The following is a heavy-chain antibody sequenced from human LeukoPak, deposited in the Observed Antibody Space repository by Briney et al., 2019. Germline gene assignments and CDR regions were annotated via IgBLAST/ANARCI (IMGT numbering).Heavy chain of an antibody. D-gene: IGHD3-3*01. J-gene: IGHJ3*02. CDR3: ARDGFQLQFALEWLLTDNDAFDI. V-gene: IGHV1-18*01. Sequence: ASVKVSCKASGYTFTNYGISWVRQAPGQGLEWMGWISAYNGNTNYAHQLQGRVTMTTDTSTSTAYMELRSLRSDDTAVYYCARDGFQLQFALEWLLTDNDAFDIWGQGTMVTVSS. CDR1: GYTFTNYG. CDR2: ISAYNGNT.